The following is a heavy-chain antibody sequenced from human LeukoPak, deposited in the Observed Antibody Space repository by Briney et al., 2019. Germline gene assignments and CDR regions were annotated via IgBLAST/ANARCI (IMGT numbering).Heavy chain of an antibody. Sequence: GGSLRPSCAASGFTFSSYAMHWVRQAPGKGLEWVAVISYDGSNKYYADSVKGRFTISRDNSKNTLYLQMNSLRAEDTAVYYCASTRGYSSGWYGYWGQGTLVTVSS. CDR1: GFTFSSYA. D-gene: IGHD6-19*01. J-gene: IGHJ4*02. V-gene: IGHV3-30*04. CDR3: ASTRGYSSGWYGY. CDR2: ISYDGSNK.